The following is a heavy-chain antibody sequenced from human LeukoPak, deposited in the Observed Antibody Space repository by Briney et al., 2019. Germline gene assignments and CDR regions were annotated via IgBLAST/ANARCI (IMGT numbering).Heavy chain of an antibody. D-gene: IGHD2-2*01. CDR2: MNPNSGNT. CDR3: ARKPCSSTSCKRRGGPAKYNWFDP. J-gene: IGHJ5*02. CDR1: GYTFTSYD. V-gene: IGHV1-8*01. Sequence: ASVTLSCKAPGYTFTSYDFNWVRQPTGQGLEWKGWMNPNSGNTGYAQKFQGRVSMTRNTSISTAYMELSSLRSEDTAVYYCARKPCSSTSCKRRGGPAKYNWFDPWGQGTLVTVSS.